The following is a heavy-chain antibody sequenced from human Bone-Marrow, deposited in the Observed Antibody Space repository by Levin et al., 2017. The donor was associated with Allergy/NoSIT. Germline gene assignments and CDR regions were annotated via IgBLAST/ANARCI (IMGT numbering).Heavy chain of an antibody. V-gene: IGHV3-66*01. CDR1: GLSVSGNY. CDR3: ASLSY. CDR2: IYSTGIM. Sequence: PGGSLRLSCAVSGLSVSGNYMSWVRQAPGKKLEWVAAIYSTGIMYYADSLKGRFTISRDTSKDRVYLQMYSLSLEDTAVYYCASLSYWGQGTLVTVSS. J-gene: IGHJ4*02.